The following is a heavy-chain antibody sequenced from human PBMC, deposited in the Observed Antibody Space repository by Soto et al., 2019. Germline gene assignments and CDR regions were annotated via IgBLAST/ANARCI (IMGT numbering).Heavy chain of an antibody. CDR3: ARDTPPEGY. CDR1: GFTFSSYS. CDR2: ISSSGSTI. J-gene: IGHJ4*02. Sequence: EVQLVESGGGLVQPGGSLRLSCAASGFTFSSYSMNWVRQAPGKGLDWISYISSSGSTIYYADSVKGRFTISRDNAKSSLYLQMNSLRAEDTPVYYCARDTPPEGYCGQGTLVTVSS. V-gene: IGHV3-48*01.